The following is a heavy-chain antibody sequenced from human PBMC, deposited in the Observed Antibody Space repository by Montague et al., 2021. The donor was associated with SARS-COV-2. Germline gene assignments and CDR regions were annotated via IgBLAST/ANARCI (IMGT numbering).Heavy chain of an antibody. J-gene: IGHJ5*02. CDR1: GGSINSDYYY. CDR2: IYYSGST. V-gene: IGHV4-31*11. CDR3: AKIREQLVRRWFDP. D-gene: IGHD6-13*01. Sequence: TLSLTCAVYGGSINSDYYYWSWIRQHPGKGLEWIGYIYYSGSTYYNPSLKSRVTISVDTSKNQFSLKLNSVTAADTAVYYCAKIREQLVRRWFDPWGQGTLVTVSS.